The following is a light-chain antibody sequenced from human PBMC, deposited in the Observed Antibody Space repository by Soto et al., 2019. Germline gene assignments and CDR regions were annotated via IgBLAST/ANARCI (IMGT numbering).Light chain of an antibody. V-gene: IGLV1-40*01. Sequence: QTVVTQPPSVSGAPGQTVTISCSGSSSNIGAGYDVHWYQQLPGTVPKLVIYDSFNRPSGVPDRFSGSKSGTSASLAITGLEAEDEAYYYCQAYDNSLGVSVLFGGGTKLTVL. CDR3: QAYDNSLGVSVL. CDR2: DSF. CDR1: SSNIGAGYD. J-gene: IGLJ3*02.